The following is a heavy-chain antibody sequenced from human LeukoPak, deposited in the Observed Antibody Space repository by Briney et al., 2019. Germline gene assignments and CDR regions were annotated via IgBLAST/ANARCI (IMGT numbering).Heavy chain of an antibody. CDR2: INHSGST. V-gene: IGHV4-34*01. CDR3: ARFSGSYAPNHFDY. D-gene: IGHD1-26*01. Sequence: SETLSLTCAVCGGSFSGYYWSWIRQPPGKGLEWIGEINHSGSTNYNPSLKSRVTISVDTSKNQFSLKLSSVTAADTAVYYCARFSGSYAPNHFDYWGQGTLVTVSS. CDR1: GGSFSGYY. J-gene: IGHJ4*02.